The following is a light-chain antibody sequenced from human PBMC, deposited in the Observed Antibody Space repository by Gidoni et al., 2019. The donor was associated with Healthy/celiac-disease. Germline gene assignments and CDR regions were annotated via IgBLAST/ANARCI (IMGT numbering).Light chain of an antibody. CDR1: QSISSY. CDR2: AAS. Sequence: DIQMTQSPSSLSASVGDRVTITCRASQSISSYLNWYQQKPGKAPKLLIYAASSLQSGVPSRFSGSESGTDFTLTISSLQPEDFATYYCHHQGTFGQGTKVEIK. J-gene: IGKJ1*01. V-gene: IGKV1-39*01. CDR3: HHQGT.